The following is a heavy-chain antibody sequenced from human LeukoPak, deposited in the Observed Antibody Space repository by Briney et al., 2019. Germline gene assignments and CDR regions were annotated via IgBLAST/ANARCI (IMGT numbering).Heavy chain of an antibody. CDR1: GFTFEDYA. J-gene: IGHJ4*02. CDR3: TKDSSGWYSYFDS. D-gene: IGHD6-19*01. V-gene: IGHV3-9*01. CDR2: ISWNSVSI. Sequence: GGSLRLSCAASGFTFEDYAMHWVRQAPGKGLEWVSGISWNSVSIGYADSVKGRFTISRDNAKNSLYLQMNSLRAEDTAFYYYTKDSSGWYSYFDSWGQGTLVTASS.